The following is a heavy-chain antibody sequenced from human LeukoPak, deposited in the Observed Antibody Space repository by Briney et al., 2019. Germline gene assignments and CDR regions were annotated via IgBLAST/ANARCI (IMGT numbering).Heavy chain of an antibody. CDR3: ARGREDIVVVPAAIDFDY. V-gene: IGHV3-64*01. Sequence: GGSLRLSCAASGFTFSSYAMHWVRQAPGKGLEYVSAISSNGGSTYYANSVEGRFTISRDNSKNTLYLQMGSLRAEDMAVYYCARGREDIVVVPAAIDFDYWGQGTLVTVSS. CDR2: ISSNGGST. D-gene: IGHD2-2*02. J-gene: IGHJ4*02. CDR1: GFTFSSYA.